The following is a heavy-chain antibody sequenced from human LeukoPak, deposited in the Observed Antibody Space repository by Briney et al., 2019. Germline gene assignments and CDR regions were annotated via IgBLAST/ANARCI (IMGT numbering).Heavy chain of an antibody. D-gene: IGHD2-8*01. Sequence: SETLSLTCSVSGGSISSSQYYWGWIRQSQGKGLEWIGRICNNGEVVYNPPLESRVTISVDTSKNQFSLKVTSVTAADTAVYYCARQRWVYAGPDHWGQGTLVTVSS. CDR1: GGSISSSQYY. CDR2: ICNNGEV. J-gene: IGHJ4*02. CDR3: ARQRWVYAGPDH. V-gene: IGHV4-39*01.